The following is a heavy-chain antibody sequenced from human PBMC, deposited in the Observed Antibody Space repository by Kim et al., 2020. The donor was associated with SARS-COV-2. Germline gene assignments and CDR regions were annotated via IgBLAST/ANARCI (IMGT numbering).Heavy chain of an antibody. CDR3: ARVHSGYDYYFDS. V-gene: IGHV5-51*01. J-gene: IGHJ4*02. D-gene: IGHD5-12*01. Sequence: RYGPSFQGHVTISADKSISTAYLQWSSLSVSDTAFYYCARVHSGYDYYFDSWGQGTLVTVSP.